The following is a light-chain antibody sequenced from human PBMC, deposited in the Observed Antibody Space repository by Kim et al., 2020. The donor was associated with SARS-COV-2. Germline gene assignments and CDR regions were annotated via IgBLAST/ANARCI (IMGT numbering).Light chain of an antibody. CDR2: GAS. CDR1: ESVSSH. CDR3: QQYNDWPYT. J-gene: IGKJ2*01. Sequence: EVVMTQFPATPSVSPGARVTLSCRASESVSSHLAWFQQKPGQVPRLLIYGASTRFPGTPARFTASGSGTDFTLTISSLQSEDFAIYYCQQYNDWPYTWGQGTKLEI. V-gene: IGKV3-15*01.